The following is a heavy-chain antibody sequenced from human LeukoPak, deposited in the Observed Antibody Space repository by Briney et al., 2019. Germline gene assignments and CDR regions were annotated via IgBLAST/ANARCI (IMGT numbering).Heavy chain of an antibody. CDR2: ISTSSDT. CDR3: AREKYGSSWYADY. CDR1: GFTFSDYY. D-gene: IGHD6-13*01. Sequence: GGSLRLSCAASGFTFSDYYMSWIRQAPGEGLEWISYISTSSDTNYADSVKGRFTISRDNAKNSLYLQMNSLRAEDTAVYYCAREKYGSSWYADYWGQGTLVTVSS. V-gene: IGHV3-11*06. J-gene: IGHJ4*02.